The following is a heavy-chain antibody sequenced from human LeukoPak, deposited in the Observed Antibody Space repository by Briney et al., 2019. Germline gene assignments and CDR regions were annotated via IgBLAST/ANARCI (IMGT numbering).Heavy chain of an antibody. D-gene: IGHD4-17*01. V-gene: IGHV1-2*02. CDR3: ARDPNTRDYGDYELHDY. J-gene: IGHJ4*02. CDR1: GYTFTGYC. CDR2: INPNSGGT. Sequence: GASVKVSCRASGYTFTGYCMHWVRQAPGQGLEWMEWINPNSGGTNYAQKFQGRVTMTRDTSISTAYMELSRLRSDDTAVYYCARDPNTRDYGDYELHDYWGQGTLVTVSS.